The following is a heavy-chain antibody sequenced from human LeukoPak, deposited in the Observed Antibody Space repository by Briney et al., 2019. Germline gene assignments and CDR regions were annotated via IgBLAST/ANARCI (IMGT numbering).Heavy chain of an antibody. D-gene: IGHD3-22*01. CDR3: ARHDSSGYYIFDY. Sequence: SETLSLTCTVSGGSISSYYWSWIRQPPGKGLEWIGSIYYSGSTYYNPSIKSRVTISVDTSKNQFSLKLSSVTAADTAVYYCARHDSSGYYIFDYWGQGTLVTVSS. J-gene: IGHJ4*02. V-gene: IGHV4-59*05. CDR2: IYYSGST. CDR1: GGSISSYY.